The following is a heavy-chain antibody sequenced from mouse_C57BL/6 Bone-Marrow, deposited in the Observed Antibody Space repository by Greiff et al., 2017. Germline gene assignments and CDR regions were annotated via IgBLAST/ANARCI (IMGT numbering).Heavy chain of an antibody. Sequence: QVQLQQPGAELVKPGASVKMSCKASGYTFPSYWITWVKQRPGQGLEWIGDIYPGSGSNNYNEKFKSKATLTVDTSSSTAYMQRSSLTSEDSAVYYCARGPPTVVEPWFAYWGQGTLVTVSA. CDR3: ARGPPTVVEPWFAY. J-gene: IGHJ3*01. CDR2: IYPGSGSN. V-gene: IGHV1-55*01. CDR1: GYTFPSYW. D-gene: IGHD1-1*01.